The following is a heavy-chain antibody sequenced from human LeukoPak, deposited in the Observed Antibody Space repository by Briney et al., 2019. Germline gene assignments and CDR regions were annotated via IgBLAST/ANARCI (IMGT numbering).Heavy chain of an antibody. J-gene: IGHJ6*02. D-gene: IGHD3-3*02. CDR1: GFTFEDHA. CDR2: IQRDSRGI. CDR3: ARDDMFGHYFIGGLGL. Sequence: PGGSLRLSCAASGFTFEDHAMHWVRQTPGKGLEWISLIQRDSRGIYYSDSVKGRFTVSRDNTNSSLYLHMSGLRTEDTALYYCARDDMFGHYFIGGLGLWGQGTAVLVSS. V-gene: IGHV3-43*02.